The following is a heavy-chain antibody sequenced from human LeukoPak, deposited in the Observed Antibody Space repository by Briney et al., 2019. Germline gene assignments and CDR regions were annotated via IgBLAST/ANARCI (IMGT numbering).Heavy chain of an antibody. CDR2: ISSSSSYI. CDR3: ARDYDYYDSSGYSDAFDI. V-gene: IGHV3-21*01. CDR1: AFTFSSYS. D-gene: IGHD3-22*01. J-gene: IGHJ3*02. Sequence: GGSLRLSCAASAFTFSSYSMNWVRQAPGKGLEWVSSISSSSSYIYYADSVKGRFTISRDNAKNSLYLQMNSLRAEDTAVYYCARDYDYYDSSGYSDAFDIWGQGTMVTVSS.